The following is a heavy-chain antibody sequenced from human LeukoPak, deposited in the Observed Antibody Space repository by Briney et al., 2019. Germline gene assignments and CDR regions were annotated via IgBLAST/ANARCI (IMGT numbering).Heavy chain of an antibody. V-gene: IGHV1-46*01. J-gene: IGHJ3*02. CDR3: ARNLWFGESSDAFDM. CDR2: INPSGGST. CDR1: GYTFTSYY. D-gene: IGHD3-10*01. Sequence: ASVKVSCKASGYTFTSYYMHWVRQAPGQGLEWMGIINPSGGSTSYAQKFQGRVTMTRDMSTSTDYMELSSLRSDDTAVYYCARNLWFGESSDAFDMWGQGTMVTVSS.